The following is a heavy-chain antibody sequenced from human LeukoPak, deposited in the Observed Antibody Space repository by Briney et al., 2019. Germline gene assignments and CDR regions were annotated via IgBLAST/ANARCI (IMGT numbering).Heavy chain of an antibody. J-gene: IGHJ6*03. D-gene: IGHD1-14*01. Sequence: PSETLSLTCAVYGGSFSGYYWSWIRQPPGKGLEWIGEINHSGSTNYNPSLKSRVTISVDTSKNQFSLKLSSVTAADTAVYYCARGSPLFTPEPSYYYYYYYMDVWGKGTTVTVSS. CDR1: GGSFSGYY. V-gene: IGHV4-34*01. CDR3: ARGSPLFTPEPSYYYYYYYMDV. CDR2: INHSGST.